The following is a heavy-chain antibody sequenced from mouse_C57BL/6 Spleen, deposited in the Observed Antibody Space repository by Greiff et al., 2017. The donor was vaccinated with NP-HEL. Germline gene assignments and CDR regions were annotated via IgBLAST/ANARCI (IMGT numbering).Heavy chain of an antibody. D-gene: IGHD1-1*01. CDR2: IYPGDGDT. CDR3: GFITTVGAY. CDR1: GYAFSSSW. Sequence: VQLQQSGPELVKPGASVKISCKASGYAFSSSWMNWVKQRPGKGLEWIGRIYPGDGDTNYNGKFKGKATLTADKSSSTAYMQLSSLTSEDSAVYFCGFITTVGAYWGQGTLVTVSA. J-gene: IGHJ3*01. V-gene: IGHV1-82*01.